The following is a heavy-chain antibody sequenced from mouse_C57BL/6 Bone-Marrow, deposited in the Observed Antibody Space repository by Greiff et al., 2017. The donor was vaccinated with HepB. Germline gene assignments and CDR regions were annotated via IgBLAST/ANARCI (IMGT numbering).Heavy chain of an antibody. D-gene: IGHD2-4*01. J-gene: IGHJ2*01. CDR1: GYTFTDYN. Sequence: VQLKESGPELVKPGASVKMSCKASGYTFTDYNMHWVKQSHGKSLEWIGYINPNNGGTSYNQKFKGKATLTVNKSSSTAYMELRSLTSEDSAVYYCARGRGHYDYDYWGQGTTLTVSS. CDR3: ARGRGHYDYDY. V-gene: IGHV1-22*01. CDR2: INPNNGGT.